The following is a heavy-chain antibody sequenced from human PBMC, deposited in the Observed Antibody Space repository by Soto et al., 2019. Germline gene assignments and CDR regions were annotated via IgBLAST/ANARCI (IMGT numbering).Heavy chain of an antibody. CDR2: INHSGST. CDR3: ARGGRQQLVRTLFYGTDV. CDR1: GGSFSAYY. J-gene: IGHJ6*02. D-gene: IGHD6-13*01. Sequence: PSETLSLTCAVYGGSFSAYYWSWIRQPPGKGLEWIGEINHSGSTNYNSSLKSRVTISVDTSKNQFSLKLTSLTAADTAIYYCARGGRQQLVRTLFYGTDVWGQGTTVTVSS. V-gene: IGHV4-34*01.